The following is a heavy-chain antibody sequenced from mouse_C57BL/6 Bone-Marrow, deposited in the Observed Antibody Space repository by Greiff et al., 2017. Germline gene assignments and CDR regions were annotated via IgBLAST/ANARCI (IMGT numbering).Heavy chain of an antibody. J-gene: IGHJ2*01. CDR1: GYTFTSYG. Sequence: VQLQQSGAELARPGASVKLSCKASGYTFTSYGISWVKQRTGQGLEWIGEIYPRSGNTYYNEKFKSKATLTVDTSSSTAYMQLSSLTSEDSAVYYCARGDYYGSSYVVDYWGQGTTLTVSS. CDR2: IYPRSGNT. D-gene: IGHD1-1*01. V-gene: IGHV1-81*01. CDR3: ARGDYYGSSYVVDY.